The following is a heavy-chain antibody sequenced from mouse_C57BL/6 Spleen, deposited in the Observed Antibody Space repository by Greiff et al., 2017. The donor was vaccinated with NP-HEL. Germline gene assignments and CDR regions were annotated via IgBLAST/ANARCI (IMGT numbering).Heavy chain of an antibody. CDR3: ARDLDYAWFAY. D-gene: IGHD2-4*01. Sequence: EVQLQQSGPGLVKPSQSLSLTCSVTGYSITSGYYWNWIRQFPGNKLEWMGYISYDGSNNYNPSLKNRISITRDTSKNQFFLKLNSVTTEDTATYYCARDLDYAWFAYWGQGTLVTVSA. CDR2: ISYDGSN. V-gene: IGHV3-6*01. CDR1: GYSITSGYY. J-gene: IGHJ3*01.